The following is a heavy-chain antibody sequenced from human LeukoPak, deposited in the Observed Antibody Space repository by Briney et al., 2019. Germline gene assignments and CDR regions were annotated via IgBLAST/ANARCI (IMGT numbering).Heavy chain of an antibody. V-gene: IGHV4-39*01. CDR3: ARHVYYGGYYFDY. Sequence: PSETLSLTCTVSGGPISSSSYYWGWIRQPPGKGLEWIGSIYYSGSTYYNPSLKSRVTISVDTSKNQFSLKLSSVTAADTAVYYCARHVYYGGYYFDYWGQGTLVTVSS. CDR1: GGPISSSSYY. J-gene: IGHJ4*02. D-gene: IGHD3-10*01. CDR2: IYYSGST.